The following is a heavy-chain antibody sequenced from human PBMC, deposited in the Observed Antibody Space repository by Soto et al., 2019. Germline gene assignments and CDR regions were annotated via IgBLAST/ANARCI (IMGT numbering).Heavy chain of an antibody. V-gene: IGHV3-23*01. J-gene: IGHJ6*02. CDR3: AKISHSSSWYTYYSYVMDV. Sequence: EVQLLESGGGLVQPGGSLRLSCAASGFTFSSYAMSWVRQAPGKGLEWVSAISGSGGSTYYADSVKGRFTISRDNSKNTLYLQMNSLRAEDTAVYYCAKISHSSSWYTYYSYVMDVWGQGTTVTVSS. CDR1: GFTFSSYA. CDR2: ISGSGGST. D-gene: IGHD6-13*01.